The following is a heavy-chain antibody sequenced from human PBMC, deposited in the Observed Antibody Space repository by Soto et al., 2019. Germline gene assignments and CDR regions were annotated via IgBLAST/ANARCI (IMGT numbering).Heavy chain of an antibody. CDR1: GFTFSDYW. Sequence: EAQLVQSGGGLVQPGGSMRLSCAASGFTFSDYWMHWVRQAPGKGLVCVSSISGDGSSTNYADSVKGRFTISRDNAKNTVYLQIDSLRAEDTAVYYCARSLPGTYGAFDLWGQGPMVTVSS. D-gene: IGHD1-7*01. V-gene: IGHV3-74*01. J-gene: IGHJ3*01. CDR2: ISGDGSST. CDR3: ARSLPGTYGAFDL.